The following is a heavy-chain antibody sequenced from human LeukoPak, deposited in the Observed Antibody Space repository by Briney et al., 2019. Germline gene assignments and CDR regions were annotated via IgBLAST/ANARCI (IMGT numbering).Heavy chain of an antibody. D-gene: IGHD3-3*01. V-gene: IGHV5-51*01. CDR2: ISPGDSDT. CDR1: GYGFTSYW. CDR3: ARRGLEWLLIDY. J-gene: IGHJ4*02. Sequence: GETLKISCKGSGYGFTSYWIGWVRQMPGKGREWMGIISPGDSDTRYSPSFQGQVTISADKSISTAYLQWSSLKASDTAMYYCARRGLEWLLIDYWGQGTLVTVSS.